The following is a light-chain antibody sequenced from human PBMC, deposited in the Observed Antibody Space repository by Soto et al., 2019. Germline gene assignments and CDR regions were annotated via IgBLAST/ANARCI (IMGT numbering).Light chain of an antibody. CDR2: DVS. CDR3: CSYTSSSTPWV. CDR1: SSDVGGYNY. Sequence: QSVLTQPASVSGSPGQSITISCTGTSSDVGGYNYVSWYQQHPGKAPKLMIYDVSDRPSGVSNRFSGSKSGNTASLTISGLQAEDEADYYCCSYTSSSTPWVFGPGTKVTVL. V-gene: IGLV2-14*03. J-gene: IGLJ1*01.